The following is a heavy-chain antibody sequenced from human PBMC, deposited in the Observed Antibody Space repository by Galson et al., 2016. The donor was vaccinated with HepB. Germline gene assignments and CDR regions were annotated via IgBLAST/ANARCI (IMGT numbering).Heavy chain of an antibody. J-gene: IGHJ3*02. CDR1: GFTFSAYP. V-gene: IGHV3-74*01. CDR2: IFTDGSGT. Sequence: CLRLSCAASGFTFSAYPMHWVRQAPGKGLVWISRIFTDGSGTLYADSVKGRFTISRDNAKNTLFLQMNSLRADDTAVYYCGRGSKYGFDMWGQGTMVTVSS. CDR3: GRGSKYGFDM.